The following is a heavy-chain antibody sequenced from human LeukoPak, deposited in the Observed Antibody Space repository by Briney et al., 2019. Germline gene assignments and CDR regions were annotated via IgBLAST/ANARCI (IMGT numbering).Heavy chain of an antibody. Sequence: ASVKVSCKASGYTFTSYGISWVRQAPGQGLEWMGWISAYNGNTNYAQKLQGRVTMTTDTSTSTAYMELRSLRSDDTAVYYCARSDIVVVPAHFDYWGQGTLVTVSS. CDR2: ISAYNGNT. CDR1: GYTFTSYG. V-gene: IGHV1-18*01. CDR3: ARSDIVVVPAHFDY. D-gene: IGHD2-2*01. J-gene: IGHJ4*02.